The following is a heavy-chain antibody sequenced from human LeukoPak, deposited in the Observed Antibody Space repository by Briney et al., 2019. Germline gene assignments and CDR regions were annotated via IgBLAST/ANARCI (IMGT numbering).Heavy chain of an antibody. CDR2: MNPKSGGT. Sequence: ASVKVSCKASGYTFTGYYVHWVRQAPGQGLEWMGWMNPKSGGTNYAQKFEARVTMNRDTSIGTAYMELSRLRSDDTAVYYCARLDYGDYFDYWGQGTLVTVSS. CDR3: ARLDYGDYFDY. V-gene: IGHV1-2*02. CDR1: GYTFTGYY. J-gene: IGHJ4*02. D-gene: IGHD4-17*01.